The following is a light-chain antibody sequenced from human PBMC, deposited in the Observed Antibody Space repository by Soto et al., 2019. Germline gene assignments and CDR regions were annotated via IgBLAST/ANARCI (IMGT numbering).Light chain of an antibody. CDR1: QRSGVSN. J-gene: IGKJ1*01. CDR2: GAS. CDR3: QHYSSLLRP. V-gene: IGKV3-20*01. Sequence: LSPGIVCCPTQESATLSCRATQRSGVSNLAWYQQRPGQAPSLLIYGASKRTSGVPDRFSGSGSGTDFTLTISRLESEDFAVYYCQHYSSLLRPFGQGTKVDIK.